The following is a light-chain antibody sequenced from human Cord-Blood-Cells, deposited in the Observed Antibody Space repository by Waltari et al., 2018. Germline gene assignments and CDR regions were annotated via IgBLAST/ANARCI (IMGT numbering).Light chain of an antibody. CDR2: KAS. CDR1: QSISSW. J-gene: IGKJ1*01. Sequence: DLQMTQPTSTLSASVADRGTITCRASQSISSWLAWYQQKPGKAPKLLIYKASSLESGVPSRFSGSGSGTEFTLTISSLQPDDFATYYCQQYNSLWTFGQGTKVEIK. V-gene: IGKV1-5*03. CDR3: QQYNSLWT.